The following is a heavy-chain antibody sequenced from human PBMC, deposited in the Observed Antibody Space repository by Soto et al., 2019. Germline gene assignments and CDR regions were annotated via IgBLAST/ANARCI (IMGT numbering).Heavy chain of an antibody. CDR2: ISGSGAGT. CDR3: AKGPTVFGAVISFDYYYGMYV. V-gene: IGHV3-23*01. D-gene: IGHD3-3*01. CDR1: GFTFSSSA. J-gene: IGHJ6*02. Sequence: LRLSCTASGFTFSSSAMSWVRKAPGRGLEWVSGISGSGAGTYYADSVKGRFTISRDNSKNTLYLQMSGLRAEDAAVYYCAKGPTVFGAVISFDYYYGMYVWGQGTPVTVSS.